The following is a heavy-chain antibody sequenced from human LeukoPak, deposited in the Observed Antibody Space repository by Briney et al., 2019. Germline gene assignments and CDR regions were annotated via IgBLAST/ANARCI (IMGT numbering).Heavy chain of an antibody. D-gene: IGHD2-2*02. V-gene: IGHV4-61*02. CDR1: GGSISSGSYY. CDR2: IYTSGST. Sequence: SETLSLTCTVSGGSISSGSYYWSWIRQPAGKGLEWIGRIYTSGSTNYNPSLKSRVTISVDTSKNQFSLKLSSVTAADTAVYYCAREVGDIVVVPAAINFDYWGQGILVTVSS. CDR3: AREVGDIVVVPAAINFDY. J-gene: IGHJ4*02.